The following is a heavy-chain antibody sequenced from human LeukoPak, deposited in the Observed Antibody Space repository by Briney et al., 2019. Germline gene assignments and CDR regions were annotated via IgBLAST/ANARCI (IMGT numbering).Heavy chain of an antibody. J-gene: IGHJ4*02. CDR1: GVSFSGYY. D-gene: IGHD3-3*01. V-gene: IGHV4-34*01. CDR3: ASGGSGSLTH. CDR2: INHSGST. Sequence: SETLSLTCAVYGVSFSGYYWSWIRQPPGKGLEWIGEINHSGSTNYNPSLKSRVTISVDTSKNQFSLKLSYVTAADTAVYYCASGGSGSLTHWGQGTLVTVSS.